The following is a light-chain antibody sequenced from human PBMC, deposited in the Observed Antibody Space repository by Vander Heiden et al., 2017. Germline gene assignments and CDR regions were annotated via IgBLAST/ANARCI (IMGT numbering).Light chain of an antibody. CDR3: NSRDSSGNQAV. V-gene: IGLV3-19*01. Sequence: SSELTQDPAVSVALGQTVRITCQGDSLRSYYASWYQQKPGQAPVLVIYGKNNRPSGIPDRFSGSSSGNTASLTITGAQAEDEADYYCNSRDSSGNQAVFGGGTKL. J-gene: IGLJ2*01. CDR2: GKN. CDR1: SLRSYY.